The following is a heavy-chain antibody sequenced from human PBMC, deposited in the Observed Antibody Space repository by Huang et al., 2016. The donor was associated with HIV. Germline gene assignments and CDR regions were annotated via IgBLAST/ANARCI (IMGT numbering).Heavy chain of an antibody. CDR1: GGPFSTPY. D-gene: IGHD1-1*01. J-gene: IGHJ3*01. CDR3: ARGRDTTEMDTVDDALDV. CDR2: IKYNGHA. Sequence: QVRLQQWGGGLVRPSETLSRTCAVYGGPFSTPYWSWLRQSPGKGLEWIEEIKYNGHANFNPSLRSRVSISVDTSKNPFSRNVTSVTAADTAIYYCARGRDTTEMDTVDDALDVWDQGTLVIVSS. V-gene: IGHV4-34*02.